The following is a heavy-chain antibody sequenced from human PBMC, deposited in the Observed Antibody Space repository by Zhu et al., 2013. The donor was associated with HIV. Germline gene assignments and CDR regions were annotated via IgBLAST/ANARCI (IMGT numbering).Heavy chain of an antibody. CDR3: AAVPRMGDYGDFGPLTLAS. CDR2: FIPDEEKT. V-gene: IGHV1-24*01. Sequence: QVQFASSLGWEVKKPGASVRVSCKVSGFSLGDLAMHWLRQSPTEGLQWMGGFIPDEEKTVYSDKFRFTLYVTEDTSRNVAYMELKGLRPDDTALYYCAAVPRMGDYGDFGPLTLASWGQGTRVIVSS. J-gene: IGHJ4*02. CDR1: GFSLGDLA. D-gene: IGHD2-21*01.